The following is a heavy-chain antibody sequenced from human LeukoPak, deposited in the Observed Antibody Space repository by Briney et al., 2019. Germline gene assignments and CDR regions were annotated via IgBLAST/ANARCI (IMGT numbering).Heavy chain of an antibody. V-gene: IGHV1-18*01. J-gene: IGHJ4*02. CDR2: ISAYNGNT. D-gene: IGHD3-10*01. CDR3: ARAFGLWLGESLKGKVSHFDY. CDR1: GYTFIRFG. Sequence: ASVKVSCKASGYTFIRFGINWVRQAPGQGLEWMGWISAYNGNTMHAQKFQDRVTMTTDTSTSTAYMELRSLRSDDTAVYYCARAFGLWLGESLKGKVSHFDYWGQGTLVTVSS.